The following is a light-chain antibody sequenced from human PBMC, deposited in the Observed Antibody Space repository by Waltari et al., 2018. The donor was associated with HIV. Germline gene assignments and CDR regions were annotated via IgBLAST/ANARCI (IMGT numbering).Light chain of an antibody. Sequence: DIVMTQSPLSLPVTPGEPASVSCRSSQSLLHSSGNKYLDWYLQKPGQPPQLLIYLGSNRASGVPDRFSGSGSGTDFTLKISRVEAEDVGVYYCMQTLQTPLTFGGGTKVEIK. CDR1: QSLLHSSGNKY. CDR3: MQTLQTPLT. CDR2: LGS. V-gene: IGKV2-28*01. J-gene: IGKJ4*01.